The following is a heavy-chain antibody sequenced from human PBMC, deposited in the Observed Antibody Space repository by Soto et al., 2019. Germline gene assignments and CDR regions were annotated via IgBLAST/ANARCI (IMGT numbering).Heavy chain of an antibody. CDR1: GFNFIW. D-gene: IGHD1-26*01. CDR2: IKEDGNEK. CDR3: ARTRVGSYSFDL. J-gene: IGHJ3*01. Sequence: QLVESGGDLVQPGGSLRLSCVASGFNFIWLNWVRQTPGKGLEWVATIKEDGNEKYYVDSVTGRFTISRDKVENSMFLHMNSLRGEDSAVYYCARTRVGSYSFDLWGQGTIVTVSS. V-gene: IGHV3-7*05.